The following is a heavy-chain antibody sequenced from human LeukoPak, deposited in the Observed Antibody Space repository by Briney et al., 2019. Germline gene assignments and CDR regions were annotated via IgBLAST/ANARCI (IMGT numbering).Heavy chain of an antibody. CDR3: ARSSNGWSRCDY. CDR1: GFTFSRYL. Sequence: GGSLRLSCAVYGFTFSRYLMHWVRPARGKGLEYVSAISSDGGSTFYADSVKGRFTITRDNSKNTLYLQMGGLRTEDMALYYCARSSNGWSRCDYWGQGTLVTVSS. J-gene: IGHJ4*02. D-gene: IGHD6-19*01. CDR2: ISSDGGST. V-gene: IGHV3-64*02.